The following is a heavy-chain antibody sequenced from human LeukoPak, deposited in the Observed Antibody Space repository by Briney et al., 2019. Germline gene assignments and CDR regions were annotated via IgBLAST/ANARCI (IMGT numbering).Heavy chain of an antibody. V-gene: IGHV3-48*03. Sequence: QAGGSLRLSCAASGFTFSDYEINWVRRAPGKGLEWVSCISTSGSTTYYADSVKGRFTISRDNAKNSLFLQMNTLTVEDTAVYYCARGALHVFDYWGQGTPVTVSS. CDR3: ARGALHVFDY. CDR1: GFTFSDYE. J-gene: IGHJ4*02. CDR2: ISTSGSTT. D-gene: IGHD3-10*02.